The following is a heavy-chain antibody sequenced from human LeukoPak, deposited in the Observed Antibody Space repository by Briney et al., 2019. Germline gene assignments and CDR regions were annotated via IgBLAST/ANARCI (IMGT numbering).Heavy chain of an antibody. CDR1: GFTFSAYA. Sequence: PGGSMRLSCAASGFTFSAYAVSWVRQAPGKGLEWVSGISGSGGSTHYADSVKGRFTISRDTSTSTLYLQMNSLRAADTAVYYGAKVRRNWFDPWGQGTLVTVSS. CDR3: AKVRRNWFDP. CDR2: ISGSGGST. J-gene: IGHJ5*02. V-gene: IGHV3-23*01.